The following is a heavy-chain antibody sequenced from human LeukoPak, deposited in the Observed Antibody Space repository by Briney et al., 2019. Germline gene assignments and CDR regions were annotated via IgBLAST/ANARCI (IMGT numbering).Heavy chain of an antibody. J-gene: IGHJ3*02. V-gene: IGHV1-2*02. CDR1: GYSFTGYY. CDR3: GRAPKNDAYDI. CDR2: INPNSGDT. Sequence: ASVKVSCKASGYSFTGYYMHWVRQAPGQGLEWMGWINPNSGDTNYARNFQGRVTMTRDTSISTAYMELSRLRSDDTAVYYCGRAPKNDAYDIWGRGTMVTVSS.